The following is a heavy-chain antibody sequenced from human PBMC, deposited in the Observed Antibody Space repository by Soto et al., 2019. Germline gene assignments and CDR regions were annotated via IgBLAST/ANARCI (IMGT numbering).Heavy chain of an antibody. CDR1: GGSIGGSNDY. D-gene: IGHD6-19*01. V-gene: IGHV4-39*01. CDR2: ISYSGST. J-gene: IGHJ5*02. Sequence: SETLSLTWTVSGGSIGGSNDYWGWIRQSPGKGLEWIGSISYSGSTYYNPSLKSRVTISRDMSKNQFSLKLSSVTAADTTVYYCAKSAVAGSLAWFDPWGQGTLVTVSS. CDR3: AKSAVAGSLAWFDP.